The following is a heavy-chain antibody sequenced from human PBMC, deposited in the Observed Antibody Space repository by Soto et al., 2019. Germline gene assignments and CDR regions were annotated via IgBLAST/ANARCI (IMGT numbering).Heavy chain of an antibody. J-gene: IGHJ4*02. Sequence: PGGSLRLSCAASGFTFDDYSMLWVRQAPGKGLEWVSLIRWDGGGTYYAASVRGRFTISRDNIRNSLHLQMHSLRTEDTALYFCAKDINIRGYSSFDSWGQGTLVTVSS. D-gene: IGHD5-18*01. CDR2: IRWDGGGT. V-gene: IGHV3-43*01. CDR1: GFTFDDYS. CDR3: AKDINIRGYSSFDS.